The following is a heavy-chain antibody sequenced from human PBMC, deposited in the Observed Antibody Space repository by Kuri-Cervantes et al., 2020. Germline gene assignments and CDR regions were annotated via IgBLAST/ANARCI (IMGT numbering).Heavy chain of an antibody. D-gene: IGHD2-8*01. Sequence: GSLRLSCAVSGGSFSGYSWTWGLEWIGEINHSGSSTYNPSLKSRVTISLDTSKNQFSLKLSSVTAADTAVFYCARGLPGVNLRSYYDSWGQGTLVTVSS. CDR2: INHSGSS. CDR1: GGSFSGYS. V-gene: IGHV4-34*01. CDR3: ARGLPGVNLRSYYDS. J-gene: IGHJ4*02.